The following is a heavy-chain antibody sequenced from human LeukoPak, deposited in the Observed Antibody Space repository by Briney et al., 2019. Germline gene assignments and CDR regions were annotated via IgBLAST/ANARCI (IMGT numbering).Heavy chain of an antibody. Sequence: GESLKISCKGSGHSFTSYWIGWVRQMPGKGLEWMGIIYPGDSDTRYSPSFQGQVTISADKSISTAYLQWSSLKASDTAMYYCARPYSSGWSGFAAFDIWGQGTMVTVSS. CDR1: GHSFTSYW. J-gene: IGHJ3*02. D-gene: IGHD6-19*01. V-gene: IGHV5-51*01. CDR2: IYPGDSDT. CDR3: ARPYSSGWSGFAAFDI.